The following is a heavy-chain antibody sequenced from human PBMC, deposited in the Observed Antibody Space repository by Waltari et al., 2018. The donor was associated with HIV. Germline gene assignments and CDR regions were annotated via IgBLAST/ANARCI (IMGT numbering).Heavy chain of an antibody. CDR3: ARDRWVASSNWYVDF. CDR2: IYSDGSHK. D-gene: IGHD6-13*01. V-gene: IGHV3-30*19. Sequence: QVQLVASGGGVVPPGGPLRLSCAAPGFRFSKYGMHWVRQTPGRGLEWVAVIYSDGSHKSYTDSIKGRFTVSRDNSKNTLNLQMDGLRADDTGVYYCARDRWVASSNWYVDFWGQGTLVSVSA. J-gene: IGHJ4*02. CDR1: GFRFSKYG.